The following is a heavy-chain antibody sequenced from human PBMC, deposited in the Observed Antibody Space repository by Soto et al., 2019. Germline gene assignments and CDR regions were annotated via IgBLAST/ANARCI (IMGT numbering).Heavy chain of an antibody. J-gene: IGHJ4*02. CDR3: ARLVSRGSGSYVDY. CDR1: GGSISSSSYY. D-gene: IGHD3-10*01. V-gene: IGHV4-39*01. CDR2: IHYSGST. Sequence: PSETLSVTCTVSGGSISSSSYYWGWIRQPPGKGLEWIGSIHYSGSTYYNPSLKSRVTISVDTSKNQFSLKLSSVTAADTAVYYCARLVSRGSGSYVDYWGQGTLVTVSS.